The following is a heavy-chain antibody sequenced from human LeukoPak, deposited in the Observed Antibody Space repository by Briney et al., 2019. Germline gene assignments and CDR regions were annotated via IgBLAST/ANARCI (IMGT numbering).Heavy chain of an antibody. D-gene: IGHD6-13*01. CDR1: GFTFSSYG. Sequence: GGSLRLSCAASGFTFSSYGMHWVRQAPGKGLEWVAVISYDGSNKYYADSVKGRFTISRDNSKNTLYLQMNSLRAEDTAVYYCAKELSSSWYVCYGMDVWGQGTTVTVSS. CDR3: AKELSSSWYVCYGMDV. J-gene: IGHJ6*02. V-gene: IGHV3-30*18. CDR2: ISYDGSNK.